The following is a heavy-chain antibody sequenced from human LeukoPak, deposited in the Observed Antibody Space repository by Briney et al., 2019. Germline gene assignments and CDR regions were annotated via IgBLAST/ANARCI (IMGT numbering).Heavy chain of an antibody. CDR3: ARDPSGAVPGTVDV. CDR2: ITAYTDNT. D-gene: IGHD1-7*01. Sequence: GASVKVSCKASGYTFLNYGVSWVRQAPGQGLEWMGWITAYTDNTYYAQKFQGRVTMTRDASTRTAYMELRSLRSDDSAIYYCARDPSGAVPGTVDVWGKGTTVTVSS. J-gene: IGHJ6*04. V-gene: IGHV1-18*01. CDR1: GYTFLNYG.